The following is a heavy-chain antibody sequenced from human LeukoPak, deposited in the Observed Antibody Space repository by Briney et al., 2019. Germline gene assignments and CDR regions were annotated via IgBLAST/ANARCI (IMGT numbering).Heavy chain of an antibody. D-gene: IGHD5-24*01. Sequence: SETLSLTCTVSGGSISSYYWSWIRQPPGKGLEWMGYVYYSGSTNYTPSLKSRVTISVDTSKNQFSLKLSSVTAADTAVYYCASTQVIRWYMDVWGKGTTVTVSS. V-gene: IGHV4-59*01. CDR1: GGSISSYY. CDR3: ASTQVIRWYMDV. J-gene: IGHJ6*03. CDR2: VYYSGST.